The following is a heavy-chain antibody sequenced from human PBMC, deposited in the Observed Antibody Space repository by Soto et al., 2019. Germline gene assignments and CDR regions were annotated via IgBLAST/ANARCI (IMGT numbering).Heavy chain of an antibody. D-gene: IGHD3-10*01. V-gene: IGHV3-21*01. CDR1: GFTFSSYS. CDR3: ARDRGVTMVRGVTYDAFDI. Sequence: PGGSLRLSCAASGFTFSSYSMNWVRQAPGKGLEWVSSISSSSSYIYYADSVKGRFTISRDNAKNSLYLQMNSLRAEDTAAYYCARDRGVTMVRGVTYDAFDIWGQGTMVTVSS. CDR2: ISSSSSYI. J-gene: IGHJ3*02.